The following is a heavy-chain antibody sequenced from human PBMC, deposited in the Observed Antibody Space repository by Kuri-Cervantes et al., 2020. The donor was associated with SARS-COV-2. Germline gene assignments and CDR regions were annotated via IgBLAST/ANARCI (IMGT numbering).Heavy chain of an antibody. J-gene: IGHJ4*02. D-gene: IGHD2-8*01. Sequence: SETLSLTCAVSNFSISSTYYWCWVLQPPGKGLVWIGSIYHSGSTYYNPSLKSRVTISADTSKNQFSLKLISVIAADTAVYYCARALYLVDYWGQGTLVTVSS. CDR3: ARALYLVDY. CDR2: IYHSGST. CDR1: NFSISSTYY. V-gene: IGHV4-38-2*01.